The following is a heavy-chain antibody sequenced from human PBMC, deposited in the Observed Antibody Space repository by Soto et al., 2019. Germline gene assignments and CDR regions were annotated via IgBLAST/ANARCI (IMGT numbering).Heavy chain of an antibody. CDR1: GGSISNYY. CDR2: FYTSSNT. D-gene: IGHD1-1*01. J-gene: IGHJ5*02. CDR3: ARTKPGDPWFDP. V-gene: IGHV4-4*07. Sequence: SETLSLTCTVSGGSISNYYWSWIRQPAGKGLEWIGRFYTSSNTNYNPSLRSRITMSVDTSKNQLSLKLSSVTAADTAVYYCARTKPGDPWFDPWGRGTLVTVSS.